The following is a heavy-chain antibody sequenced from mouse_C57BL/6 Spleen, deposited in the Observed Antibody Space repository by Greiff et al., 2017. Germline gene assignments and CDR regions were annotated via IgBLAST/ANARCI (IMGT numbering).Heavy chain of an antibody. CDR2: ISYSGST. CDR3: ARVEGNYYAMDY. D-gene: IGHD2-1*01. V-gene: IGHV3-1*01. J-gene: IGHJ4*01. CDR1: GYSITSGYD. Sequence: EVKLKQSGPGMVKPSQSLSLTCTVTGYSITSGYDWHWIRHFPGNKLEWMGYISYSGSTNYNPSLKSRISITHATSKNHFFLKLNSVTTEDTATYYCARVEGNYYAMDYWGQGTSVTVSS.